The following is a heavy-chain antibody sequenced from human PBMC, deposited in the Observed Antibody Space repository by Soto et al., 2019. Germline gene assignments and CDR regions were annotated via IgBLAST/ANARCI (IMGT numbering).Heavy chain of an antibody. J-gene: IGHJ6*02. CDR3: ARDQYLPPYSSGWYEFYYYYGMDV. V-gene: IGHV3-30-3*01. CDR1: GFTFSNYD. Sequence: PGGSLRLSCAASGFTFSNYDMNWVRQAPGKGLEWVAVISYDGSNKYYADSVKGRFTISRDNAKNTLYLQMNSLRAEDTAVYYCARDQYLPPYSSGWYEFYYYYGMDVWGQGTTVTVSS. D-gene: IGHD6-19*01. CDR2: ISYDGSNK.